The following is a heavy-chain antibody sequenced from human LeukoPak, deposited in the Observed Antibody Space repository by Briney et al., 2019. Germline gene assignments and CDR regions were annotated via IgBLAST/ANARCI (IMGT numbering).Heavy chain of an antibody. V-gene: IGHV3-7*01. CDR2: IKQDGREK. D-gene: IGHD2-15*01. J-gene: IGHJ5*02. CDR1: GFTFSNYW. CDR3: ARDGCSGGNCYSFWFDP. Sequence: PGGSLRLSCAASGFTFSNYWMNWVRQAPGKGLEWVANIKQDGREKYYVDFVQGRFTISRDNAKNTLYLQMNSLRAEDTAVYYCARDGCSGGNCYSFWFDPWGRGNLVTVSS.